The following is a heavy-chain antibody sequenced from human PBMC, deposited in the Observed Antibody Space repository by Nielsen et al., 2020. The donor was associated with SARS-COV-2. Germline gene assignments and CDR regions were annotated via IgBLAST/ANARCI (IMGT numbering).Heavy chain of an antibody. Sequence: SETLSLTCTVSGGSISSYYWSWIRQPPGKGLEWIGYIYYSGSTNYNPSLKSRVTTSVDTSKNQFSLKLSSVTAADTAVYYCARDGQQGMNVWGQGTTVTVSS. CDR2: IYYSGST. CDR1: GGSISSYY. V-gene: IGHV4-59*01. D-gene: IGHD6-13*01. J-gene: IGHJ6*02. CDR3: ARDGQQGMNV.